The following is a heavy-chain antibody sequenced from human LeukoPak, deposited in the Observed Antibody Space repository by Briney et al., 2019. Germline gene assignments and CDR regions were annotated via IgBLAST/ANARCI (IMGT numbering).Heavy chain of an antibody. CDR1: GYTFTSYD. CDR3: ARWRRDSSGYYILDY. V-gene: IGHV1-8*01. J-gene: IGHJ4*02. CDR2: MNPNSGNT. Sequence: GASVKVSCKASGYTFTSYDINWVRQATRQGLEWMGWMNPNSGNTGYAQKFQGRVTMTRNTSISTAYMELSSLRSEDTAVYYCARWRRDSSGYYILDYWGQGTLVTVSS. D-gene: IGHD3-22*01.